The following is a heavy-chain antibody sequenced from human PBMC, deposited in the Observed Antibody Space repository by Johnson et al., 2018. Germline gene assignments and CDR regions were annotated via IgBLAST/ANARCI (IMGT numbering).Heavy chain of an antibody. Sequence: QVQLQESGPGLVKPSETLSLTCTVSRGSLSSHYWSWIRQPPGMGLEWIGYIFHSGTTNYNPSLQSRVTISVDTSKNQFSLRLRSGTAADTAVYYCARRWWDSYDAFDVWGQGTMVTVSS. CDR3: ARRWWDSYDAFDV. J-gene: IGHJ3*01. V-gene: IGHV4-59*11. CDR2: IFHSGTT. D-gene: IGHD2-15*01. CDR1: RGSLSSHY.